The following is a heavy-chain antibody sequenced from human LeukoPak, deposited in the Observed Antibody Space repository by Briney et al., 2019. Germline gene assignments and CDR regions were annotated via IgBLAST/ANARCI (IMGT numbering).Heavy chain of an antibody. CDR1: GFTFDDYG. V-gene: IGHV3-20*04. Sequence: GGSLRLSCAASGFTFDDYGMSWVRQAPGKGLEWVSGINWNGGSTGYADSVKGRFTISRDNSKNTLYLQMNSLRAEDTAVYYCAREFEPWGAFDIWGQGTMVTVSS. CDR3: AREFEPWGAFDI. J-gene: IGHJ3*02. CDR2: INWNGGST. D-gene: IGHD1-26*01.